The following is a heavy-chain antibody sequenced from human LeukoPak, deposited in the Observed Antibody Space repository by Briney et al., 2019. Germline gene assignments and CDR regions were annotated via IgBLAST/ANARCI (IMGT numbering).Heavy chain of an antibody. D-gene: IGHD3-10*01. J-gene: IGHJ5*02. CDR2: IYYSGST. CDR1: GGSISSYY. V-gene: IGHV4-30-4*01. Sequence: SETLSLTCTVSGGSISSYYWSWIRQPPGKGLEWIGYIYYSGSTYYNPSLKSRVTISVDTSKNQFSLKLSSVTAADTAVYYCARNYLAWFDPWGQRTLVTVS. CDR3: ARNYLAWFDP.